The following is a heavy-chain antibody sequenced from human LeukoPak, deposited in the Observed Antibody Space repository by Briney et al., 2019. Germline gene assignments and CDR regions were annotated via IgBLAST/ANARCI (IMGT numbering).Heavy chain of an antibody. J-gene: IGHJ6*02. D-gene: IGHD2-15*01. Sequence: GASVKVSCTASGYTFTIYYMHWVRQAPGQGLEWMGIINPSGGSTSYAQKFQGRVTMTRDTSTSTVYMELSSLRSEDTAVYYCASPQSPVVAHYYYGMDVWGQGTTVTVSS. CDR2: INPSGGST. V-gene: IGHV1-46*01. CDR3: ASPQSPVVAHYYYGMDV. CDR1: GYTFTIYY.